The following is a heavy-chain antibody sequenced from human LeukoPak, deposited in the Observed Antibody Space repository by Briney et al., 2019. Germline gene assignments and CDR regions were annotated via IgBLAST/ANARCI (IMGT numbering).Heavy chain of an antibody. CDR2: ISGSGGST. V-gene: IGHV3-23*01. Sequence: PGGSLRLSCAASGFTFSSYAMSWVRQAPGKGLEWVSAISGSGGSTYYADSVKGRFTISRDNSKNTLYLQMNSLRAEDTAVYYCAKGRDSSGKLHYFDYWGQGTLVTVSS. J-gene: IGHJ4*02. D-gene: IGHD6-25*01. CDR1: GFTFSSYA. CDR3: AKGRDSSGKLHYFDY.